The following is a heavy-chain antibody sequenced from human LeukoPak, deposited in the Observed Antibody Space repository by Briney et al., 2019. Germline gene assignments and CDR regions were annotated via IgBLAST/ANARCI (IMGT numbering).Heavy chain of an antibody. CDR2: IYYSGRT. Sequence: PSQTLSLTCSVSGSSISSSSDYWGWIRQPPGKGLEWFGSIYYSGRTYYNLSLKSRVPMSVDTSMHQFCLTLSSVTAADTAVYYCAICRKFYSDSSGYCSYFDYWGQGTLVTVSS. D-gene: IGHD3-22*01. V-gene: IGHV4-39*01. J-gene: IGHJ4*02. CDR3: AICRKFYSDSSGYCSYFDY. CDR1: GSSISSSSDY.